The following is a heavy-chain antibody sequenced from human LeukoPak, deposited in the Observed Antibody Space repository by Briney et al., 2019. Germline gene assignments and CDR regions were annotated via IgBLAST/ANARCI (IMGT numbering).Heavy chain of an antibody. Sequence: ASVKVSCKASGYTFTRYCMHWVRQAPGQGLEWMGIINPSGGSTSYAQKFQGRVTMTRDTSTSTVYMEVTSLRSEDTAVYYCARAGNSEGGFDYWGQGTLVTVSS. J-gene: IGHJ4*02. V-gene: IGHV1-46*01. CDR1: GYTFTRYC. CDR3: ARAGNSEGGFDY. D-gene: IGHD4-23*01. CDR2: INPSGGST.